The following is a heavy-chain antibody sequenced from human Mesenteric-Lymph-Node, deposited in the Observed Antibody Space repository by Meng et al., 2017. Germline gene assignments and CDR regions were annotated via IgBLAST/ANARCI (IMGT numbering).Heavy chain of an antibody. V-gene: IGHV4-38-2*01. D-gene: IGHD6-13*01. CDR2: IYHSGST. CDR1: GYSISSGYY. J-gene: IGHJ4*02. CDR3: ARVLGYSSSWYRGDFDY. Sequence: GSLRLSCAVSGYSISSGYYWGWIRQPPGKGLEWIGSIYHSGSTYYNPSLKSRVTISVDTSKNQFSLKLSSVTAADTAVYYCARVLGYSSSWYRGDFDYWGQGTLVTVSS.